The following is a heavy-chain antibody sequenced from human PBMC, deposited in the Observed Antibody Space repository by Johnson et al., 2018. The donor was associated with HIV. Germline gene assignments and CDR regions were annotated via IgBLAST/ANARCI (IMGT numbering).Heavy chain of an antibody. Sequence: QMLLVESGGGVVQPGRSLRLSCAASGFTFSSYAMHWVRQAPGKGLEWVAVISYDGSNKYYADSVKGRFTISRDNSKNTLYLQMNSLRAEDTAVYYCAKGDKAYSYPLDAFDIWGQGTMVTVSS. CDR3: AKGDKAYSYPLDAFDI. D-gene: IGHD5-18*01. CDR1: GFTFSSYA. V-gene: IGHV3-30*04. CDR2: ISYDGSNK. J-gene: IGHJ3*02.